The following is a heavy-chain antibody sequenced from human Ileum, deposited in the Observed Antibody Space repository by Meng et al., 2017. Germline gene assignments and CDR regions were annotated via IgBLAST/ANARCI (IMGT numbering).Heavy chain of an antibody. D-gene: IGHD4-23*01. CDR3: ARDTVGTTLGDY. Sequence: QVQLVQSGAEFKKPGASVKVSCKASGYIFTRYGIGWVRQAPGQGLEWMGWISAYSGNTKYAQKLQGRVTMTTDTSTSTAYMELRNLRSDDMAVYYCARDTVGTTLGDYWGQGTLVTVSS. CDR1: GYIFTRYG. J-gene: IGHJ4*02. V-gene: IGHV1-18*03. CDR2: ISAYSGNT.